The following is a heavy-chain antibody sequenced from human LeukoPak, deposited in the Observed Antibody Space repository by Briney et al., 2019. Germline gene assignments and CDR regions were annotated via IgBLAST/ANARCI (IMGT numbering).Heavy chain of an antibody. CDR2: IYTSGT. J-gene: IGHJ4*02. V-gene: IGHV4-4*07. CDR3: AKTGSLMGRFFDY. D-gene: IGHD3-10*01. Sequence: SETLSLTCTVSGASISSFYWSWIRQPAGKGLEWIGRIYTSGTNYNPSLKSRVTMSVDTSKNQFSLKLSSVTAADTAMYFCAKTGSLMGRFFDYWGQGIQVIVSS. CDR1: GASISSFY.